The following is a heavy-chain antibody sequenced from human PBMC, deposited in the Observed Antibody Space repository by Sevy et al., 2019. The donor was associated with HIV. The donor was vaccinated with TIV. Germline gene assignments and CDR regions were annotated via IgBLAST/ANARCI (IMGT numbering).Heavy chain of an antibody. Sequence: SESLSLSCSVSGGSVSSGTYYWSWIRQPPGKGLKWIGHIYKTGSTNYKLSLQSRVTISVDTSTNQFSLRLRSVTAEDTAVYYCARVPRVPLWYSSSLGGYYYHMDVWGKGTTVTVSS. V-gene: IGHV4-61*01. J-gene: IGHJ6*03. D-gene: IGHD3-10*01. CDR3: ARVPRVPLWYSSSLGGYYYHMDV. CDR1: GGSVSSGTYY. CDR2: IYKTGST.